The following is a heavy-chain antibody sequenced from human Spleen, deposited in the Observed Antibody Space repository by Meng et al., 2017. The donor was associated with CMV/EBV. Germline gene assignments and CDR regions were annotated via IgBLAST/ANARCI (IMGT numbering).Heavy chain of an antibody. J-gene: IGHJ4*02. D-gene: IGHD3-3*01. V-gene: IGHV3-21*01. CDR2: ISSSGTYI. Sequence: GGSLRLSCAASGFTFSRYRMNWVRQAPGKGLEWVSSISSSGTYIHYADSMKGRITISRDNAKNSLYLQMKSLRVEDTAVYYCARDRVPEPPLEWPQLWGEDFWGQGTLVTVSS. CDR3: ARDRVPEPPLEWPQLWGEDF. CDR1: GFTFSRYR.